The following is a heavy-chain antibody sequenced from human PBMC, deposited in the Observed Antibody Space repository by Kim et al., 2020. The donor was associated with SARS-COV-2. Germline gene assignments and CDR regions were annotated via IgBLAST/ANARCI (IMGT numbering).Heavy chain of an antibody. V-gene: IGHV1-69*13. CDR1: GGTFSSYA. CDR3: ARGLGSGYRLFDYYGMDV. J-gene: IGHJ6*02. Sequence: SVKVSCKASGGTFSSYAISWVRQAPGQGLEWMGGIIPIFGTANYAQKFQGRVTITADESTSTAYMELSSLRSEDTAVYYCARGLGSGYRLFDYYGMDVWGQGTTVTVSS. CDR2: IIPIFGTA. D-gene: IGHD5-12*01.